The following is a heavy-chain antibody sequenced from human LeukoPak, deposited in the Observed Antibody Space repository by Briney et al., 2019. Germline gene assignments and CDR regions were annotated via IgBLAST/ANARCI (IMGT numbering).Heavy chain of an antibody. D-gene: IGHD3-22*01. V-gene: IGHV1-46*01. CDR1: GYTFTSNY. CDR2: INPSDGSA. J-gene: IGHJ2*01. Sequence: ASVKVSCKASGYTFTSNYMHWVRQAPGQGLEWMGIINPSDGSANSAQKFQGRVTMTRDTSTSTVYMELTSLRSEDTAVYYCARDRGKVVIATYWYFDLWGRGTLVTVSS. CDR3: ARDRGKVVIATYWYFDL.